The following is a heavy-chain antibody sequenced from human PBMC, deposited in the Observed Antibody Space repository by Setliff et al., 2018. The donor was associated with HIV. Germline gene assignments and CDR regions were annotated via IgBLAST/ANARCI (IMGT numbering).Heavy chain of an antibody. V-gene: IGHV1-3*03. CDR3: ARERDSNGYQFDY. Sequence: ASVKVSCKASGFTFTNYAIHWERQAPGQRLEWMGWINVDSGNTKYLQDLQGRVTITKDRSASTAYMEVSNLRSEDMAVYYCARERDSNGYQFDYWGQGTLVTVSS. D-gene: IGHD3-22*01. CDR1: GFTFTNYA. J-gene: IGHJ4*02. CDR2: INVDSGNT.